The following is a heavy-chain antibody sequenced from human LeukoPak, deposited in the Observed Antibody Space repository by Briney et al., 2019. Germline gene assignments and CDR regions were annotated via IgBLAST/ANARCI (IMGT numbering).Heavy chain of an antibody. J-gene: IGHJ4*02. CDR1: GDSVSSNSAA. D-gene: IGHD5-18*01. CDR3: ARDGYSYGSSFDY. V-gene: IGHV6-1*01. CDR2: TYCRSKWYN. Sequence: SQTLSLTCAISGDSVSSNSAAWNWLRQSPSRGLEWLGRTYCRSKWYNDYAVSVKSRITINPDTSKNQFSLQLNSVTPEDTAVYYCARDGYSYGSSFDYWGQGTLVTVSS.